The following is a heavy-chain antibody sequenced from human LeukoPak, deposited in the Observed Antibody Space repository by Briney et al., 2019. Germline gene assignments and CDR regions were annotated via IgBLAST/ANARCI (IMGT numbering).Heavy chain of an antibody. CDR1: GYTFTDYY. D-gene: IGHD2-2*01. J-gene: IGHJ4*02. V-gene: IGHV1-69-2*01. Sequence: ATVKISCKVSGYTFTDYYMHWVQQAPGKGLEWIGLVDPEDGETIYAEKFQGRVTITADTSTDTAYMELSSLRSEDTAVYYCATVPRYCSSTSCYFNPFDYWGQGTLVTVSS. CDR3: ATVPRYCSSTSCYFNPFDY. CDR2: VDPEDGET.